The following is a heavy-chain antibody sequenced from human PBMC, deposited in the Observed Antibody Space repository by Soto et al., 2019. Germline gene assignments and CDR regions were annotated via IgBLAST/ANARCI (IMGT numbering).Heavy chain of an antibody. Sequence: QVQLVESGGGLVKPGGSLRLSCAASGSTFSDYYMSWVRQSPGKGLEWLSYITSSSSYTHYADSVKGRFTISRDNAKNSLYLQRNSLRAEDTAVYYCAGGQDNLAVNFDYWGRGTPVTVSS. D-gene: IGHD1-1*01. CDR2: ITSSSSYT. CDR1: GSTFSDYY. J-gene: IGHJ4*02. CDR3: AGGQDNLAVNFDY. V-gene: IGHV3-11*05.